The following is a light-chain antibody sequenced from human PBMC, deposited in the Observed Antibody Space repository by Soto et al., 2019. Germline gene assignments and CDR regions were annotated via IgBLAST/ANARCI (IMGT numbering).Light chain of an antibody. CDR2: KAS. CDR3: QQLRT. J-gene: IGKJ1*01. CDR1: QSISSW. Sequence: DIQMTQSPSTLSASVGDRVTITCRASQSISSWLAWYQQKPGKAPKLLIYKASSLESGVTSRFSGSGSGTEFTLTISSLQPDDFATYYCQQLRTFGQGTKVEIK. V-gene: IGKV1-5*03.